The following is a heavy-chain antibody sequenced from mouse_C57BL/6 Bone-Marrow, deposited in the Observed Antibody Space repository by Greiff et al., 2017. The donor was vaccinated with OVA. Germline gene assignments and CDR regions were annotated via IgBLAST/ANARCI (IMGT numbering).Heavy chain of an antibody. CDR2: ISSGGSYT. J-gene: IGHJ3*01. CDR3: ARRGGGAY. Sequence: EVKLVESGGDLVKPGGSLKLSCAASGFTFSSYGMSWVRQTPDKRLEWVATISSGGSYTYYPDSVKGRFTISRDNAKNTLYLQMSSLKSEDTAMYYCARRGGGAYWGQGTLVTVSA. CDR1: GFTFSSYG. V-gene: IGHV5-6*02.